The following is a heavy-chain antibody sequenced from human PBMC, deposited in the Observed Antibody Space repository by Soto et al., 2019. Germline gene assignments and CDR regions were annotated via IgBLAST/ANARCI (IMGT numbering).Heavy chain of an antibody. V-gene: IGHV4-39*01. CDR1: GGSVSSSSYY. J-gene: IGHJ4*02. CDR3: ASHPEYDYVWGSYRYTIDY. D-gene: IGHD3-16*02. CDR2: IYYSGST. Sequence: PSETLSLTCTVAGGSVSSSSYYWGWIRQPPGKGLEWIGSIYYSGSTYYNPSLKSRVTISVDTSKNQFSLKLSSVTAADTAVYYCASHPEYDYVWGSYRYTIDYWGQGTLVTVSS.